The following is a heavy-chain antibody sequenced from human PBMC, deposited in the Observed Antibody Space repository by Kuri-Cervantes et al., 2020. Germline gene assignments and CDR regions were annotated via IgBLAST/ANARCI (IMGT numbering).Heavy chain of an antibody. CDR1: GGSISSSSYY. V-gene: IGHV4-39*02. J-gene: IGHJ5*02. Sequence: SETLSLTCTVSGGSISSSSYYWGWIRQPPGKGLEWIGSIYYSGSTYYNPSLKSRVTISVDTSKNQFSLKLSSVTAADTAVYYCARDPGYYDFWSGYSSWFDPWGQGTLVTVSS. D-gene: IGHD3-3*01. CDR2: IYYSGST. CDR3: ARDPGYYDFWSGYSSWFDP.